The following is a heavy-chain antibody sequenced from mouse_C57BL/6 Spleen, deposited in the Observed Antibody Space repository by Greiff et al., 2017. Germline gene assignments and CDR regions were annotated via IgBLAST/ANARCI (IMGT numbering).Heavy chain of an antibody. CDR2: IYPRDGST. D-gene: IGHD1-1*01. J-gene: IGHJ4*01. Sequence: VQLQQSDAELVKPGASVKISCKVSGYTFTDHTIHWMKQRPEQGLEWIGYIYPRDGSTKYNEKFKGKATLTADKSSSTAYMQLNSLTSEDSAVYFCAKNYYGSSYVRYAMDYWGQGTSVTVSS. CDR3: AKNYYGSSYVRYAMDY. V-gene: IGHV1-78*01. CDR1: GYTFTDHT.